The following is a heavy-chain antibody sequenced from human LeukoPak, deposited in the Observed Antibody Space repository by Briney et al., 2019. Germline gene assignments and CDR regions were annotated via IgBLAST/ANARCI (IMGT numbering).Heavy chain of an antibody. CDR1: GGSISSYY. J-gene: IGHJ4*02. CDR2: IYSSGST. V-gene: IGHV4-4*07. D-gene: IGHD6-13*01. CDR3: ARDGYSSSWHFFDY. Sequence: SETLSLTCTVSGGSISSYYWSWIRQPAGKGLEWIGRIYSSGSTNYNPSLKSRVTMSVDTSKNQFSLNLRSVTAADTAVYYCARDGYSSSWHFFDYWGQGTLVTVSS.